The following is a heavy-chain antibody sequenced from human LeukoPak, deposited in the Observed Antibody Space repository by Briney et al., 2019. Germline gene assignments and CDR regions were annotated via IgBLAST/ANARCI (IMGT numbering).Heavy chain of an antibody. CDR1: GYTFTSYY. CDR2: INPNGGGT. D-gene: IGHD3-10*01. Sequence: GASVKVSCKASGYTFTSYYIYWVRQAPGQGLEWMGWINPNGGGTKYAQKLQGRVTMTRDASISTAYMELTSLRSDDTAVYYCARDSPADWFGDHPFDIWGQGTMVTVSS. V-gene: IGHV1-2*02. CDR3: ARDSPADWFGDHPFDI. J-gene: IGHJ3*02.